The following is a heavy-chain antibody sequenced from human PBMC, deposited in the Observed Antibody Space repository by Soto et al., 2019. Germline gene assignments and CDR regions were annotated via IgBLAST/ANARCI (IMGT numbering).Heavy chain of an antibody. J-gene: IGHJ6*02. CDR1: GYSFTSYW. CDR3: ARPPTYCSSTSCYPDYYYGMDV. CDR2: IDPSDSYT. V-gene: IGHV5-10-1*01. Sequence: GESLKISCKGSGYSFTSYWISWVRQMPGKGLEWMGRIDPSDSYTNYSPSFQGHVTISADKSISTAYLQWSSLKASDTAMYYCARPPTYCSSTSCYPDYYYGMDVWGQGTTVTVSS. D-gene: IGHD2-2*01.